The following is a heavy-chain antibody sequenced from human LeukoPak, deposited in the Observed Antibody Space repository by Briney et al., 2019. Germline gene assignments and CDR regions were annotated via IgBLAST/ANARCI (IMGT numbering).Heavy chain of an antibody. Sequence: SETLSLTCTVSGDSISPYYCSWIRQPPGKGLERIGYISSSGSTDYNPSLKSRVSMSVDTSKNQFSLKLSSVTAADTAVYYCARRRGSGIQLWKYDAFDIWGQGTMVTVSS. CDR1: GDSISPYY. J-gene: IGHJ3*02. CDR2: ISSSGST. D-gene: IGHD5-18*01. V-gene: IGHV4-59*01. CDR3: ARRRGSGIQLWKYDAFDI.